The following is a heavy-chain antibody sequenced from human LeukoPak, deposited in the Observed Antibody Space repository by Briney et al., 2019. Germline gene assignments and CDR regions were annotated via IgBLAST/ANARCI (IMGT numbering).Heavy chain of an antibody. J-gene: IGHJ5*02. CDR1: GYTFTSYA. V-gene: IGHV7-4-1*02. CDR2: INTNTGNP. CDR3: ARTTHVVGATIWFDP. D-gene: IGHD1-26*01. Sequence: ASVKVSGKASGYTFTSYAMNWVRQAPGQGLEWMGWINTNTGNPTYAQGFTGRFVFSLDTSVSTAYLQISSLKAEDTAVYYCARTTHVVGATIWFDPWGQGTLVTVSS.